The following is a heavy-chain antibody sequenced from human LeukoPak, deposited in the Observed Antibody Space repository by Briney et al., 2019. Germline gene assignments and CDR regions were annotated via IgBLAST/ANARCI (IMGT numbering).Heavy chain of an antibody. CDR1: GYTFTSYG. CDR3: ARARAATILSPTDY. Sequence: ASVKVSCKASGYTFTSYGISWVRQAPRQGLEWMGWISAYNGNTNYAQKLQGRVTMTTDTSTSTAYMELRSLRSDDTAVYYCARARAATILSPTDYWGQGTLVTVSS. V-gene: IGHV1-18*01. D-gene: IGHD5-12*01. J-gene: IGHJ4*02. CDR2: ISAYNGNT.